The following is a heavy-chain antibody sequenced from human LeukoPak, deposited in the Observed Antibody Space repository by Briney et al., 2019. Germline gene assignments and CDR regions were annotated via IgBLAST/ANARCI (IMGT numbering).Heavy chain of an antibody. J-gene: IGHJ1*01. V-gene: IGHV1-69*05. CDR2: IIPIFGTA. Sequence: GSSVKVSCKASGGTFSSYAISWVRQAPGQGLEWMGGIIPIFGTANYAQKFQGRVTITTDESTSTAYMELSSLRSEDTAVYYCASRGNCGGDCYSLLGYFQHWGQGTLVTVSS. CDR1: GGTFSSYA. CDR3: ASRGNCGGDCYSLLGYFQH. D-gene: IGHD2-21*01.